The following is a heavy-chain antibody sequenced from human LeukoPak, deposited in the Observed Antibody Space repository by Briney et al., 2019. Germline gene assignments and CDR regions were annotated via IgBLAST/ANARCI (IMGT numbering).Heavy chain of an antibody. CDR1: GGSISNYY. CDR2: IYYSGST. CDR3: ARGLRLGEFRS. V-gene: IGHV4-59*01. D-gene: IGHD3-16*01. Sequence: SETLSLTCTVSGGSISNYYWSWIRQPPGKGLEWIGYIYYSGSTNYNPSLESRVTISVDTSKNQSSLKLSSVTAADTAIYYRARGLRLGEFRSWGQGTLVTVSS. J-gene: IGHJ5*02.